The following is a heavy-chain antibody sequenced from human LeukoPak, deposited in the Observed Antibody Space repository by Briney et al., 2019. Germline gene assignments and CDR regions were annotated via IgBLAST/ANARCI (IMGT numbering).Heavy chain of an antibody. V-gene: IGHV3-74*01. J-gene: IGHJ4*02. Sequence: GGSLRLSCAASGFTFSSYWMHWVRQAPGKGLVWVSRINSDGSSTSYADSVKGRFTISRDNAKNTLYLQMNSLRAEDTAVYYCARGYPGIAAAGRELDYWGQGTLVTVSP. CDR2: INSDGSST. CDR3: ARGYPGIAAAGRELDY. D-gene: IGHD6-13*01. CDR1: GFTFSSYW.